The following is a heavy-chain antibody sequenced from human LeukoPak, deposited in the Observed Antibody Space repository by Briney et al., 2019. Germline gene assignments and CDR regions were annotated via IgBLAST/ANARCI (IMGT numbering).Heavy chain of an antibody. Sequence: ASVKVSCKASGYTFTSYGISWVRQAPGQGLEWMGWIGAYNGNTNYAQKLQGRVTMTTDTSTSTAYMELRSLRSDDTAVYYCAREPFRTGWYVTHYYYGMDVWGQGTTVTVSS. D-gene: IGHD6-19*01. CDR2: IGAYNGNT. CDR1: GYTFTSYG. V-gene: IGHV1-18*01. J-gene: IGHJ6*02. CDR3: AREPFRTGWYVTHYYYGMDV.